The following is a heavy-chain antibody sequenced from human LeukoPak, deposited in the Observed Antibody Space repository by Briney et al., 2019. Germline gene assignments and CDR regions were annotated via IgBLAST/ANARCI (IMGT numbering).Heavy chain of an antibody. CDR1: GFIFEDFA. CDR2: ISYDGGNE. V-gene: IGHV3-30*04. J-gene: IGHJ4*02. CDR3: ARDPPFSSGWSQNHFDH. Sequence: GGSLRLFCTPSGFIFEDFAMHWVRQAPGKGLEWVALISYDGGNENYADSVKGRFTISRDNSKNILYLHMNSLRPEDTAVYYCARDPPFSSGWSQNHFDHWGQGTLVTVSS. D-gene: IGHD6-19*01.